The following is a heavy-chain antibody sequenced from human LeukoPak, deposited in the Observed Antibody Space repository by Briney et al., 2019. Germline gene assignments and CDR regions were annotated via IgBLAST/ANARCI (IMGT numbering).Heavy chain of an antibody. D-gene: IGHD3-16*01. J-gene: IGHJ4*02. CDR2: ISYDGSNK. CDR1: GFTFSSYA. V-gene: IGHV3-30-3*01. CDR3: ARGRTLKYYFDY. Sequence: GGSLRLSCAASGFTFSSYAMHWVRQAPGKGLEWVAVISYDGSNKYYADSVKGRFTISRDNSKNTLYLQMNSLRAEDTAVYYCARGRTLKYYFDYWGQGTLVTVSS.